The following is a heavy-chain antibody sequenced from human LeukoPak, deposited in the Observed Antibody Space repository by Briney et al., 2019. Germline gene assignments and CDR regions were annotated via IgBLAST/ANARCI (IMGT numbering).Heavy chain of an antibody. CDR3: AKDWGLRGSYQDY. J-gene: IGHJ4*02. Sequence: GGSLRLSCAASGFTLSNYWMSWVRQAPGKGLEWVANIKEDGTEKYYADSVRGRFTISRDNSKNTLYLQMNSLRAEDTAVYYCAKDWGLRGSYQDYWGQGTLVTVSS. CDR2: IKEDGTEK. V-gene: IGHV3-7*01. D-gene: IGHD3-16*02. CDR1: GFTLSNYW.